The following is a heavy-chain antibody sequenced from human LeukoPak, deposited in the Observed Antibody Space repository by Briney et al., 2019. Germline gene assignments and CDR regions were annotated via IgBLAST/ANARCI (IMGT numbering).Heavy chain of an antibody. CDR3: AKSNWNYEFDY. CDR1: GFTFSSYA. CDR2: ISGSGGST. V-gene: IGHV3-23*01. D-gene: IGHD1-7*01. Sequence: GASLRLSCAASGFTFSSYAMSCVRQAPGKGLEWVSAISGSGGSTYYADSVKGRLTISRDNSKNTLYLQMNSLRAEDTAVYYWAKSNWNYEFDYWGQGTLVTVSS. J-gene: IGHJ4*02.